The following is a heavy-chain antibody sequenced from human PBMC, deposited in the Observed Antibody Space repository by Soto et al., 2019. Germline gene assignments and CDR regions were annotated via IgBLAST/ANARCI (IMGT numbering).Heavy chain of an antibody. CDR1: GGSISSYY. J-gene: IGHJ4*02. V-gene: IGHV4-59*01. D-gene: IGHD6-19*01. CDR3: ARAVAVAVHYFDY. CDR2: IYYSGST. Sequence: SETLSLSCTASGGSISSYYSNWFRQPPGKGLEWIGYIYYSGSTNYNPSLKSRVTISVDTSKNQFSLKLSSVTAADTAVYYCARAVAVAVHYFDYWGQGTLVTVSS.